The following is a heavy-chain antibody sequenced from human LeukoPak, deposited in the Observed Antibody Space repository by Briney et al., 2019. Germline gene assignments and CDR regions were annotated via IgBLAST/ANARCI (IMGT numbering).Heavy chain of an antibody. Sequence: PGGSLRLSCAACGLTLSDYWITWFRQPPGRGLEWVSSITSNSGHIYYADSLKGRFTISRDNANNSLFLQMNSLSAADTAMYYCVRGPWSEYSTHWFDPWGQGTLVTVSS. D-gene: IGHD2/OR15-2a*01. J-gene: IGHJ5*02. CDR3: VRGPWSEYSTHWFDP. V-gene: IGHV3-21*04. CDR2: ITSNSGHI. CDR1: GLTLSDYW.